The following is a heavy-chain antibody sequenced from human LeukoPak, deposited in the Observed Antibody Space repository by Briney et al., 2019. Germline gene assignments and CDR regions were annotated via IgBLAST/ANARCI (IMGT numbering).Heavy chain of an antibody. CDR1: GGSFSGYY. CDR3: ARGPGTSYAARRFLRYFGY. J-gene: IGHJ4*02. Sequence: SETLSLTCAVSGGSFSGYYWTWIRQSPGRGLEWIGEINHSGSTHYNPSVKSRVTISEDTSKNQFSLNLTSVTAADTAVYYCARGPGTSYAARRFLRYFGYWGQGTLVTVSS. D-gene: IGHD6-6*01. CDR2: INHSGST. V-gene: IGHV4-34*01.